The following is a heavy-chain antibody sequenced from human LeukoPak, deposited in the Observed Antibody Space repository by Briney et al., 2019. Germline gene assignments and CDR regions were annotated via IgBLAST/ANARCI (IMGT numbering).Heavy chain of an antibody. V-gene: IGHV3-20*04. CDR1: GFTFDDYG. CDR2: MNWYGGST. J-gene: IGHJ4*02. Sequence: PGGSLRLSCAASGFTFDDYGMSWVRQAPGKGLEWVSGMNWYGGSTVHADSVKGRFTISRDNAKNSLYLQMNSVRAEDTALYYCARDPHLIGQGGGLWRQGTLVTVSS. CDR3: ARDPHLIGQGGGL. D-gene: IGHD3-16*01.